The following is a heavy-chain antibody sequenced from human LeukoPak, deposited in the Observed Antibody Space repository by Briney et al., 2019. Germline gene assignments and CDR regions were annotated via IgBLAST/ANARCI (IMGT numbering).Heavy chain of an antibody. D-gene: IGHD3-22*01. Sequence: GASVKVSCKASGYTLTAYYLHWVRQAPGQGLEWMGRINPNSGGTTYAQKFQGRVTTTRDTSIGTAYMELSSLRSDDTAVYYCARPYYGSSGLYVDAFDIWGQGTMVTVSS. CDR2: INPNSGGT. V-gene: IGHV1-2*06. CDR3: ARPYYGSSGLYVDAFDI. J-gene: IGHJ3*02. CDR1: GYTLTAYY.